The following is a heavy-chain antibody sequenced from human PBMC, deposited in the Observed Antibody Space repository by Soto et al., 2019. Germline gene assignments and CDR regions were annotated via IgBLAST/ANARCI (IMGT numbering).Heavy chain of an antibody. J-gene: IGHJ6*02. D-gene: IGHD5-18*01. Sequence: ASVKVSFKASGYSFTGYYLHWVRQAPGQGLEWLGWSNPYSGGTNYAQKFQGRVTMTRDTSISTAYMELSRLRSDDTAVYYCARLYSSGGRYGMDVWGQGTTVTVPS. V-gene: IGHV1-2*02. CDR1: GYSFTGYY. CDR2: SNPYSGGT. CDR3: ARLYSSGGRYGMDV.